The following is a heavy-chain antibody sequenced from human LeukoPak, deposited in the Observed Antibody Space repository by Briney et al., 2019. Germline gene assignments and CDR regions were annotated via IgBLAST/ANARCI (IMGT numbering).Heavy chain of an antibody. J-gene: IGHJ4*02. CDR1: GLTISNNF. D-gene: IGHD1-26*01. CDR3: ARVKSGSYYFDY. V-gene: IGHV3-66*01. CDR2: IYSGGST. Sequence: PGGSLRLSCAASGLTISNNFMGWVRQAPGKGLEWVSLIYSGGSTYSADSVKGRFTISRDNAKNSLFLQMNSLRAEDTAVYYCARVKSGSYYFDYWGRGTLVTVSS.